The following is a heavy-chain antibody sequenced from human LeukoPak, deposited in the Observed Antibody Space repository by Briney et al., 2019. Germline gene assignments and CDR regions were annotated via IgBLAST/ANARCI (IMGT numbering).Heavy chain of an antibody. CDR2: IRSKADGGTT. J-gene: IGHJ6*02. V-gene: IGHV3-15*07. Sequence: GGSLRLSCAASGFTFSNAWMNWVRQAPGKGLEWVGHIRSKADGGTTDYAAPVKGRFTISRDDSKNTLYLQMNSLKTEDTALYYCTTDQFLRSTTYYGMDVWGQGTTVTVSS. CDR1: GFTFSNAW. CDR3: TTDQFLRSTTYYGMDV. D-gene: IGHD5-12*01.